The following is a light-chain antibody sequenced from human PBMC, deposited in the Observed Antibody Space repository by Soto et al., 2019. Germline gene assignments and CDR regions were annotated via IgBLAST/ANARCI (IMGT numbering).Light chain of an antibody. Sequence: QSVLTQPPPASGTPGQRVTISCSGSSSNIGSNTVNWYQQLPGTAPKLLIYSNNQRPSGVPDRFSGSKSGTSASLAISGLQSEDEADYYCAAWDDNLNGVVFGGGTKLTVL. CDR3: AAWDDNLNGVV. J-gene: IGLJ2*01. CDR2: SNN. CDR1: SSNIGSNT. V-gene: IGLV1-44*01.